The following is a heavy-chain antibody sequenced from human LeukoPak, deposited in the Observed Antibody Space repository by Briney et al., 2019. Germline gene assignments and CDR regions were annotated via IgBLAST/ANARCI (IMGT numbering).Heavy chain of an antibody. D-gene: IGHD2-2*01. J-gene: IGHJ5*02. Sequence: SETLSLTCVVSGGSISSGHSSWNWFRQPPGKGLEWIGYTYHSGNTYYNPSLKSRVTISVDTSKNQFSLKLSSVTAADTAVYYCARWTPLRYCSSTSCEQPTPYNWFDPWGQGTLVTVSS. CDR2: TYHSGNT. CDR1: GGSISSGHSS. CDR3: ARWTPLRYCSSTSCEQPTPYNWFDP. V-gene: IGHV4-30-2*01.